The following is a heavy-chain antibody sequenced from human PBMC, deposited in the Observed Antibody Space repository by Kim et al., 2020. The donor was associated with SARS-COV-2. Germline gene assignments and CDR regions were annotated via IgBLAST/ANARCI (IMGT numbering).Heavy chain of an antibody. CDR3: ARKSGSNGMGV. J-gene: IGHJ6*02. CDR1: GYTFTTYI. Sequence: ASVKVSCKASGYTFTTYIMHWVRQAPGQGLEWMGWINPVNGNTKYSQKFQGRVTITRDISASTTYMELSRLRSEDTAVYYCARKSGSNGMGVWGQGTTVTVSS. D-gene: IGHD3-10*01. V-gene: IGHV1-3*01. CDR2: INPVNGNT.